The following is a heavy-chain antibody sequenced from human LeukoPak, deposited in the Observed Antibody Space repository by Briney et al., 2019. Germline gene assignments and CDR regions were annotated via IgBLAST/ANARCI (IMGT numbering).Heavy chain of an antibody. Sequence: GGSLRLSCAASGGFIVSSNYMSWVRQAPGKGLEWISVIYSDGRTYYADSVKGRFTISRDNSKNTLYLQMNSLRAEDTAVYYCAKDMDYDILTGYYGEAFDYWGQGTLVTVSS. CDR2: IYSDGRT. V-gene: IGHV3-53*05. J-gene: IGHJ4*02. CDR3: AKDMDYDILTGYYGEAFDY. CDR1: GGFIVSSNY. D-gene: IGHD3-9*01.